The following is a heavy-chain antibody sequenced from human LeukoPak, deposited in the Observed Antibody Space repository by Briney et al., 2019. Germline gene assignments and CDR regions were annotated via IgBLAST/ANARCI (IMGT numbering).Heavy chain of an antibody. CDR3: TTDLQYSSGWLQIDY. CDR2: IKSNTDGGTT. J-gene: IGHJ4*02. CDR1: GFTFSNAW. Sequence: GGSLRLSCAASGFTFSNAWMSWVRQAPGKGLELVGRIKSNTDGGTTDYAAPVKGRFTISRYDSKNTLYLQMNSLKTEDTAVYYCTTDLQYSSGWLQIDYWGQGTLVPVSS. D-gene: IGHD6-19*01. V-gene: IGHV3-15*01.